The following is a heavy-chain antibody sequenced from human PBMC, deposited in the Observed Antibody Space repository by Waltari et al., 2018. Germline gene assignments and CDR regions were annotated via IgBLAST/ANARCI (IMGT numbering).Heavy chain of an antibody. CDR1: GDAMSSTDC. CDR2: VGCDGKT. Sequence: QLQLQESGPGLVKPSGTLSLTCAGPGDAMSSTDCWRWVRQPPGQGWEVLGQVGCDGKTNYNPSFASRITISLDTYNKQFSLKVTSATAADTAIYYCARDRGRGLYLDSWGPGTQVTVSP. V-gene: IGHV4-4*02. J-gene: IGHJ4*02. CDR3: ARDRGRGLYLDS. D-gene: IGHD1-26*01.